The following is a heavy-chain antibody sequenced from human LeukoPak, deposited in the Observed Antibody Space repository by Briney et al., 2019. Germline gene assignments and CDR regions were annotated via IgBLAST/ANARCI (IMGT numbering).Heavy chain of an antibody. CDR1: GFTFSSYW. V-gene: IGHV3-74*01. Sequence: QTGGSLRLSCAASGFTFSSYWMHWVRQAPGKGLVWVSRINSDGSSTNYADSVKGRFTISRDNAKNTLYLQMNSLRAEDTAVYYCAAGRHCSSTSCYLVYYYGMDVWGQGTTVTVSS. CDR2: INSDGSST. CDR3: AAGRHCSSTSCYLVYYYGMDV. D-gene: IGHD2-2*01. J-gene: IGHJ6*02.